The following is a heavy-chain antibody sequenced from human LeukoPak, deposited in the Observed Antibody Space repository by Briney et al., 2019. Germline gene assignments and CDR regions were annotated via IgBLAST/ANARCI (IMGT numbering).Heavy chain of an antibody. CDR2: INTNTGNP. V-gene: IGHV7-4-1*02. Sequence: GASVKVSCKASGYTFTGYYMHWVRQAPGQGLEWMGWINTNTGNPTYAQGFTGRFVFSLDTSVSTAYLQISSLKAEDTAVYYCARGTKSSWYVGYYYYYMDVWGKGTTVTVSS. D-gene: IGHD6-13*01. CDR1: GYTFTGYY. J-gene: IGHJ6*03. CDR3: ARGTKSSWYVGYYYYYMDV.